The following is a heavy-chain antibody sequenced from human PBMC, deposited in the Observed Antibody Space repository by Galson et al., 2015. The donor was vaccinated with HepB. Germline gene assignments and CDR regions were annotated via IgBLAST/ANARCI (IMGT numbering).Heavy chain of an antibody. D-gene: IGHD4-17*01. CDR2: ISGSGVST. Sequence: SLRLSCAASGFTFSRFAMGWVRQAPGKGLEWVSSISGSGVSTDYADSVKGRFTISRDNSKNTVQLQMNRLRAEDTAVYYCAKKFSVTRTDDYWGQGTLVTVSS. J-gene: IGHJ4*02. CDR1: GFTFSRFA. V-gene: IGHV3-23*01. CDR3: AKKFSVTRTDDY.